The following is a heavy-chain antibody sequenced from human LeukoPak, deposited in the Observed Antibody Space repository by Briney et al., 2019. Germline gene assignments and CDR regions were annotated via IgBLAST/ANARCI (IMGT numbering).Heavy chain of an antibody. CDR3: ARVGGTNYYYYGMDV. CDR1: GGSISNYC. Sequence: TSETLSLTCTVSGGSISNYCWSWIRQPPGKGLEWIGYIYYSGSTNYNPSLKSRVTISVDTSKNQFSLKLSSVTAADTAVYYCARVGGTNYYYYGMDVWGQGTTVTVSS. D-gene: IGHD1-26*01. V-gene: IGHV4-59*01. CDR2: IYYSGST. J-gene: IGHJ6*02.